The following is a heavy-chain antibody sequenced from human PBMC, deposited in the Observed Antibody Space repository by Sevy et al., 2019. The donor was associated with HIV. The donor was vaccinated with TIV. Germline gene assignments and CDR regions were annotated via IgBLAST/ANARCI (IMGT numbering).Heavy chain of an antibody. CDR3: GTRALGYCSGGSCYSGGVYYYGMDV. J-gene: IGHJ6*02. D-gene: IGHD2-15*01. V-gene: IGHV1-2*02. Sequence: ASVKVSCKASGYTFTGYYMHWVRQAPGQGLEWMGWINPNSGGTNYAQKFQGRVTMTRDTSISTAYMELSRLRSDDTAVYYCGTRALGYCSGGSCYSGGVYYYGMDVWGQVTTVTV. CDR2: INPNSGGT. CDR1: GYTFTGYY.